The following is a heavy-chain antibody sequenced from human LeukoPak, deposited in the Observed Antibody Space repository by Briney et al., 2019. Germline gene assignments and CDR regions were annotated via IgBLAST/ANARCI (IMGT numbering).Heavy chain of an antibody. CDR2: ISGSGSGT. CDR1: GFTFSSYG. CDR3: AKHPSGNPDFDY. Sequence: SGGSLRLSCAASGFTFSSYGMSWVRQAPGKGLEWVSSISGSGSGTYYADSVKGRFTISRDNSKNTVFLQMNSLRAEDTAVYYCAKHPSGNPDFDYWGQGTLVTVSS. V-gene: IGHV3-23*01. J-gene: IGHJ4*02.